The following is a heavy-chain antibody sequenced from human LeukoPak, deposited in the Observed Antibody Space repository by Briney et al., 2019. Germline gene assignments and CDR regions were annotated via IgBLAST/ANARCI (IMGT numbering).Heavy chain of an antibody. D-gene: IGHD3-10*01. CDR3: ARDSGRFGEEYYYYYYYMDV. CDR2: INPNRGGT. V-gene: IGHV1-2*06. J-gene: IGHJ6*03. CDR1: GYTFTGYY. Sequence: ASVKVSCKASGYTFTGYYMHWVRQAPGQGLEWMGRINPNRGGTNYAQKFQGRVTMTRDTSISTAYMELSRLRSDDTAVYYCARDSGRFGEEYYYYYYYMDVWGKGTTVTVSS.